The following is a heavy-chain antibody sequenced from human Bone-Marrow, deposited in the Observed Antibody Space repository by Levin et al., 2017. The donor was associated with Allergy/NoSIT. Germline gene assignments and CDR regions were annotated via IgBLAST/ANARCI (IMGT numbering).Heavy chain of an antibody. CDR3: ARAKYYYDSSDHQWDYAGMDV. CDR2: VFSNDEK. V-gene: IGHV2-26*01. CDR1: GFSLSSPGMG. Sequence: SGPTLVKPTETLTLTCTVSGFSLSSPGMGVSWIRQPPGKALEWLAQVFSNDEKSYNISLKSRLTISKDTSKSQVVLTMTNMDPVDTATYHCARAKYYYDSSDHQWDYAGMDVWGQGTTVTVSS. J-gene: IGHJ6*02. D-gene: IGHD3-22*01.